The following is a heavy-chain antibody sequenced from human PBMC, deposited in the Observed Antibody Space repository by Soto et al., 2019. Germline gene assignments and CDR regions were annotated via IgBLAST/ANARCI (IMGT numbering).Heavy chain of an antibody. J-gene: IGHJ4*02. CDR2: IYYSGST. CDR1: GGSISSGAYY. Sequence: ASETLSLTCTVSGGSISSGAYYWSWIRQHPGKGLEWIGFIYYSGSTYYNPSLKSRVTISADTSKNQFSLKLTSVTAADTAVYYCARALRVATISYWGQGALVTVSS. D-gene: IGHD5-12*01. CDR3: ARALRVATISY. V-gene: IGHV4-31*03.